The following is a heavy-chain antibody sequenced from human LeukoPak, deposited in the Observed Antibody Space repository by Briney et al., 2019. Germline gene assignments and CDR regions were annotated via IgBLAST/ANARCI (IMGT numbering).Heavy chain of an antibody. CDR1: GYTFTSYY. Sequence: GASVKVSCKASGYTFTSYYMHWVRQAPGQGLEWMGIINPSGGSTSYAQKFQGRVTMTRDTSTSTVYMELSSLRSEDTAVYYCATLDCSGGSCFLLAWTRYFDYWGQGTLVTVSS. CDR2: INPSGGST. J-gene: IGHJ4*02. V-gene: IGHV1-46*01. D-gene: IGHD2-15*01. CDR3: ATLDCSGGSCFLLAWTRYFDY.